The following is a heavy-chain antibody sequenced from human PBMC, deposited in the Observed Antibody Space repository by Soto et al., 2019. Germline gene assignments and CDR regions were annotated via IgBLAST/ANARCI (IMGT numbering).Heavy chain of an antibody. CDR1: GVTFSSYA. D-gene: IGHD3-16*01. J-gene: IGHJ4*02. CDR2: ISSNGGST. V-gene: IGHV3-64*04. CDR3: ARDPWAADY. Sequence: PGGSLRLSCSASGVTFSSYAMHWVRQAPGKGLEYVSAISSNGGSTFYADSVRGRFTISRDNSKNTVNLQMNSLRAEDTAVYYCARDPWAADYWGQGTLVTVSS.